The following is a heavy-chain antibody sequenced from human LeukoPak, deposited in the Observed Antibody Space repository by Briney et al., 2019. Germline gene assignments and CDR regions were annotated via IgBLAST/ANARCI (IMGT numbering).Heavy chain of an antibody. CDR1: GFTFSDYY. J-gene: IGHJ4*02. Sequence: GGSLRLSCAASGFTFSDYYMSWIRQAPGKGLEWVSYISSSSSYTNYADSVKGRFTISRDNAKNSLYLQMNSLRAENTAVYYCARDGYSSSWYWFDYWGQGTLVTVSS. CDR3: ARDGYSSSWYWFDY. CDR2: ISSSSSYT. V-gene: IGHV3-11*06. D-gene: IGHD6-13*01.